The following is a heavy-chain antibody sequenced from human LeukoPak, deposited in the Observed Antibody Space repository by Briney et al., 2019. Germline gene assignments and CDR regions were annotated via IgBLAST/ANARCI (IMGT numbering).Heavy chain of an antibody. Sequence: ASVKDSCKASGYTFTTYGISWVRQAPGQGLEWMGWISAYNGDTNYAQNLQGRVTMTTEKSTSTAYMELRSLRSDDTAVYYCAKFCSGGSCHLPGPDFDYWGQGTLVTVSS. CDR3: AKFCSGGSCHLPGPDFDY. J-gene: IGHJ4*02. D-gene: IGHD2-15*01. CDR2: ISAYNGDT. V-gene: IGHV1-18*01. CDR1: GYTFTTYG.